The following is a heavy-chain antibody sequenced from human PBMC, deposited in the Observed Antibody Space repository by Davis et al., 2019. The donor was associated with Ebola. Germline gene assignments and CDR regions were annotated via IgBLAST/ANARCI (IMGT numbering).Heavy chain of an antibody. CDR3: ERDFVY. CDR1: GGSISSYY. Sequence: MPSETLSLTCTVSGGSISSYYWSWIRQPPGKGLEWIGYIYYSGSTNCNPSLKSRVTISVDTSKNQFSLKLSSVTAADTAVYYCERDFVYWGQGTLVTVSS. V-gene: IGHV4-59*01. CDR2: IYYSGST. J-gene: IGHJ4*02.